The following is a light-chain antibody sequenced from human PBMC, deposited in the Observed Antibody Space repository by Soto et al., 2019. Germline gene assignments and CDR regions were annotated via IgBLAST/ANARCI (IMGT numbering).Light chain of an antibody. Sequence: QSVLTQPASVSGSPGQSITISCTGTNSDLGSYNLVSWYQQHPGKAPKLMIYEVFRRPSGVSNRFSGSKSGNTASLTISGLQAEDEADYYCSSYTSSSTYVFGTGTKLTVL. CDR2: EVF. J-gene: IGLJ1*01. CDR3: SSYTSSSTYV. CDR1: NSDLGSYNL. V-gene: IGLV2-14*02.